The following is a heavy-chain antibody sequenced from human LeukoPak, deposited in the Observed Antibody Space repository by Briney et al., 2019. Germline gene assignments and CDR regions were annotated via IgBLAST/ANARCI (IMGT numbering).Heavy chain of an antibody. V-gene: IGHV1-69*13. J-gene: IGHJ4*02. D-gene: IGHD6-13*01. CDR2: IIPIFGTA. CDR3: ARAPPAAAGSFDY. CDR1: GGTFSSYA. Sequence: GASVKVSCKASGGTFSSYAISWVRQAPGQGLEWMGGIIPIFGTANYAQKFQGRVTITADESTSTAYMELSSLKSEDTAVYYCARAPPAAAGSFDYWGQGTLVTVSS.